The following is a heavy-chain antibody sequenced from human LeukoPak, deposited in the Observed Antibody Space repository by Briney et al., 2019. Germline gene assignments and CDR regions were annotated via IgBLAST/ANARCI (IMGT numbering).Heavy chain of an antibody. Sequence: AGGSLRLSCAASGFTFSSYAMHWVRQAPGKGLEWVAVISYDGSNKYYADSVKGRFTISRDNSKNTLYLQMNSLRAEDTAVYARRAGAYSHPYDYWGQGTLVTVSS. V-gene: IGHV3-30*14. CDR3: RAGAYSHPYDY. J-gene: IGHJ4*02. CDR1: GFTFSSYA. D-gene: IGHD4/OR15-4a*01. CDR2: ISYDGSNK.